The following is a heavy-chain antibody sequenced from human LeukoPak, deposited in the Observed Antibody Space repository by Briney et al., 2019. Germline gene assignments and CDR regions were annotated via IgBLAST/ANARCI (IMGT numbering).Heavy chain of an antibody. V-gene: IGHV3-23*01. J-gene: IGHJ3*02. CDR2: ISGSGDKT. D-gene: IGHD1-26*01. Sequence: GGSLRLSCATSGFTFSDYDMTWVRQAPGKGLEWVSRISGSGDKTYYVDAVKGRFTITRDNAKNSLYLQMNSLRAEDTAVYYCARERVGAAPIWGQGTMATVSS. CDR3: ARERVGAAPI. CDR1: GFTFSDYD.